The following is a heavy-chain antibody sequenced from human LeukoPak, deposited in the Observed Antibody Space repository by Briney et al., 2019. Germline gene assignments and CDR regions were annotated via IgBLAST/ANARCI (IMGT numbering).Heavy chain of an antibody. CDR2: IRYDGSNE. CDR3: AKVGTDSSGYSCDY. Sequence: GGSLRLSCAASGFTFSSYGMHWVRQAPGKGREWVAFIRYDGSNEFYADSVKGRFTISRDNSKNTLYLQMNSLRAEDTAVYYCAKVGTDSSGYSCDYWGQGTLVTISS. CDR1: GFTFSSYG. J-gene: IGHJ4*02. D-gene: IGHD3-22*01. V-gene: IGHV3-30*02.